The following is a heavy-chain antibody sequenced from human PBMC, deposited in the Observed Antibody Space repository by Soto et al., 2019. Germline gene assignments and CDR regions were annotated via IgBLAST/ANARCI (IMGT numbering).Heavy chain of an antibody. CDR2: ISYDGNYK. D-gene: IGHD2-8*01. CDR3: AKGEDTALMVNQYFGMDV. V-gene: IGHV3-30*18. Sequence: QVQLVESGGGVVQPGRSLRLSCAGSGFTFSSYGMHWVRQAPGKGLEWVAVISYDGNYKYYADSVKGRFTVSRDNSKNTLYLQMSSLSAEDTAVYHCAKGEDTALMVNQYFGMDVWGQGTTVTVSS. CDR1: GFTFSSYG. J-gene: IGHJ6*02.